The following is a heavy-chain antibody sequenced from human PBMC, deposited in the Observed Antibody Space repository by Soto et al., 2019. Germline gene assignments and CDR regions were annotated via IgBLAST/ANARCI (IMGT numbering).Heavy chain of an antibody. V-gene: IGHV1-69*13. CDR3: AREVGYCSSNSSPRPWGWFDP. CDR2: IIPIFGTA. D-gene: IGHD2-2*01. J-gene: IGHJ5*02. Sequence: ASVKVSCKASGGTFSSYAISWVRRAPGQGLEWMGGIIPIFGTANYAQKFQGRVTITADESTSTAYMELSSLRSEDTAVYYCAREVGYCSSNSSPRPWGWFDPWGQGTLVTVSS. CDR1: GGTFSSYA.